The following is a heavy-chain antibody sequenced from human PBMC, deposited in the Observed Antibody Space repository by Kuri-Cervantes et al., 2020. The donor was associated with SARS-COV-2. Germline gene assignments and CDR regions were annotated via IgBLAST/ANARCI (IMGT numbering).Heavy chain of an antibody. CDR1: GFTFSSYW. J-gene: IGHJ4*02. Sequence: GESLKISCAASGFTFSSYWMHWVRQAPGKGLVWVSRINSDGSSTSYADSVKGRFTISRDNAKNTLYLQMNSLRAEDTAVHYCARGYDSSGYSLDYWGQGTLVTVSS. V-gene: IGHV3-74*01. CDR3: ARGYDSSGYSLDY. D-gene: IGHD3-22*01. CDR2: INSDGSST.